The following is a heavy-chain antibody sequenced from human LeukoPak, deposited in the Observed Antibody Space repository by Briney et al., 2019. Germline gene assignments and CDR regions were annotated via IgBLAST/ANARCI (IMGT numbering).Heavy chain of an antibody. V-gene: IGHV4-61*02. CDR2: IYSSGTT. D-gene: IGHD3-3*01. CDR1: GASISSNIHY. J-gene: IGHJ3*02. Sequence: PSETLSLTCTVSGASISSNIHYWIWIRQPAGKGLEWIGRIYSSGTTIHNPSLKSRVTISVDTSKNQFSLKLSSVTAADTAVYYCARINYDFWSGDAFDIWGQGTMVTVSS. CDR3: ARINYDFWSGDAFDI.